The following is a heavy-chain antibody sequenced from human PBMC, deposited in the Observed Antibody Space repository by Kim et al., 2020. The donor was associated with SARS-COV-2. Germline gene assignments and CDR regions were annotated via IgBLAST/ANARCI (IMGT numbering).Heavy chain of an antibody. CDR1: GLTFHNSA. V-gene: IGHV3-30-3*01. CDR3: AGGNYDESVSLSDYLKDRDV. D-gene: IGHD3-10*01. Sequence: GGSLRLSCAASGLTFHNSAMNWVRQAPGKGLEWVAVISYDGRNKDYADSVKGRFTISRDNSKSTLDLQMNSLRVEDTAVYYCAGGNYDESVSLSDYLKDRDVWGQGTTVTV. CDR2: ISYDGRNK. J-gene: IGHJ6*02.